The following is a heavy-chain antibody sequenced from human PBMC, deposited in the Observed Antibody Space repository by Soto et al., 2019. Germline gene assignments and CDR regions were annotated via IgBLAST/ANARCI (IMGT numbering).Heavy chain of an antibody. J-gene: IGHJ4*02. CDR1: GYTFTSYG. Sequence: GASVKVSCKASGYTFTSYGISWVRQAPGQGLEWMGWISAYNGNTNYAQKLQGRVTMTTDTSTSTAYMELRSLRSDDTAVYYCARDGPSGYCSGGSCRPIDYWGQGTLVTVSS. V-gene: IGHV1-18*04. D-gene: IGHD2-15*01. CDR3: ARDGPSGYCSGGSCRPIDY. CDR2: ISAYNGNT.